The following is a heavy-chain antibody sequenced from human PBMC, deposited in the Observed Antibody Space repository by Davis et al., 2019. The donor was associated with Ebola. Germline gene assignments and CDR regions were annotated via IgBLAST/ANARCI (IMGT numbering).Heavy chain of an antibody. J-gene: IGHJ6*02. CDR1: GATIKSNN. Sequence: PSETLSLTCTVSGATIKSNNWSWIRQPPGKGLEWIGYIYNVGSTDYNPSLESRVTISFDTSKSQLSLKLTSVTAADTGVYYCAKFTSLWIWSPYGLDVWGRGTTVSVSS. CDR2: IYNVGST. D-gene: IGHD3-3*01. V-gene: IGHV4-59*13. CDR3: AKFTSLWIWSPYGLDV.